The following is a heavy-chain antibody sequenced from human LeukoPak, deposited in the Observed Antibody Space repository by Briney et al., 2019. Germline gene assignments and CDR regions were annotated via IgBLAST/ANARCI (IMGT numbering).Heavy chain of an antibody. J-gene: IGHJ6*02. V-gene: IGHV1-2*04. CDR2: INPNSGGT. Sequence: ASVKVSCKASGYTFTSYDINWVRQATGQGLEWMGWINPNSGGTNYAQKFQGWVTKTRDTSISTAYMELSRLRSDDTAVYYCARSKLGYYYSGMDVWGQGTTVTVSS. D-gene: IGHD3-16*01. CDR1: GYTFTSYD. CDR3: ARSKLGYYYSGMDV.